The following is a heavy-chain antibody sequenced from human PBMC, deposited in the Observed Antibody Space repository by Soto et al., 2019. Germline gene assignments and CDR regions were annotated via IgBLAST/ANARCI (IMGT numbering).Heavy chain of an antibody. V-gene: IGHV6-1*01. CDR3: AILSGFYYAVVDY. CDR1: GDSVSSNTAA. D-gene: IGHD3-22*01. CDR2: TYYRSRWYN. Sequence: SQTLSLTCAISGDSVSSNTAAWNWIRQSPSGGLEWLGRTYYRSRWYNDYAVSVRSRITINPDTTENQFSLHVYSVTPEDTAVYYCAILSGFYYAVVDYWGQGTLVTVSS. J-gene: IGHJ4*02.